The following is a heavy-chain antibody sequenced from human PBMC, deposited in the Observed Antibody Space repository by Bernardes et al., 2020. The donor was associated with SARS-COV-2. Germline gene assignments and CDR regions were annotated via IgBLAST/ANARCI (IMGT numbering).Heavy chain of an antibody. D-gene: IGHD6-6*01. CDR1: GGSISSSSYY. CDR3: GRIATLSSQFDS. V-gene: IGHV4-39*01. Sequence: SETLSLTCTVSGGSISSSSYYWVWIRQPPGKGREWIGSIDYSGSTYYNPSLKSLVTISVDTSKNQFSQKLSFVTAADTAVYYCGRIATLSSQFDSWGQGTLVTVSS. J-gene: IGHJ4*02. CDR2: IDYSGST.